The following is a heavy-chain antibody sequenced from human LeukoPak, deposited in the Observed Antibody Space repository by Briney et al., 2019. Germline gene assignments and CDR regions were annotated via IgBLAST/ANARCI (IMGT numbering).Heavy chain of an antibody. D-gene: IGHD2-2*01. J-gene: IGHJ4*02. V-gene: IGHV1-69*13. CDR3: ARGRLRDCSSTSCPFDY. CDR2: IIPIFGTA. Sequence: SVKVSCKASGGTFSSYAISWVRQAPGQGLEWMGGIIPIFGTANYAQKFQGRVTITADESTSTAYMELSSLRSEDTAVYYCARGRLRDCSSTSCPFDYWGQGTLVTVSS. CDR1: GGTFSSYA.